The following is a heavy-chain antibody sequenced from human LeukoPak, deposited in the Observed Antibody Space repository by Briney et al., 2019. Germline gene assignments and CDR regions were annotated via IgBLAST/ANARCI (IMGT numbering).Heavy chain of an antibody. D-gene: IGHD3-22*01. CDR1: GFTFSSYA. V-gene: IGHV3-23*01. J-gene: IGHJ4*02. CDR3: AKDYGVVVITRLDY. CDR2: ISGSGGST. Sequence: GGSLRLSCAASGFTFSSYAMSWVRQAPGKGLEWVSAISGSGGSTYYVDSVKGRFTISRDNSKNTLYLQMNSLRAEDTAVYYCAKDYGVVVITRLDYWGQGTLVTVSS.